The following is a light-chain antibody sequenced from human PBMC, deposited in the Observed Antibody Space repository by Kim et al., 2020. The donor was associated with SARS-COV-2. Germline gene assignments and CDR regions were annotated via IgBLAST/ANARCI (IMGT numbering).Light chain of an antibody. CDR3: QQNGSSPLT. CDR2: GAS. CDR1: QSVSSSY. J-gene: IGKJ4*01. Sequence: EIELTQSPGTLSLSPGERATLSCRASQSVSSSYLAWYQQKPGQATRLINYGASSRATGLPDRCSGSGSGTDFTLTISRLEPEDFAVYYCQQNGSSPLTFGGGTKVDIK. V-gene: IGKV3-20*01.